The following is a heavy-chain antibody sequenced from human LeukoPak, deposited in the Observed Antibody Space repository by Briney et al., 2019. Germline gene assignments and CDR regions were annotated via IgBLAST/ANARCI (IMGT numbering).Heavy chain of an antibody. CDR2: ISGSGGST. Sequence: GGSLRLSCAASGFTFSSYAMSWVRQAPGKGLEWVSSISGSGGSTYSPDSVKGRFTISRYNAKNTLYLQMNSLRAEDTAVYSCARRSTSGRYFDYWGQGNLVTVSS. J-gene: IGHJ4*02. D-gene: IGHD3-10*01. CDR3: ARRSTSGRYFDY. CDR1: GFTFSSYA. V-gene: IGHV3-23*01.